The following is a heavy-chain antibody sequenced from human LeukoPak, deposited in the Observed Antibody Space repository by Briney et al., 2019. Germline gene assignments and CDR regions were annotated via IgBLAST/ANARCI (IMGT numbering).Heavy chain of an antibody. V-gene: IGHV4-4*07. CDR1: GGSISSYY. CDR2: IYTSGST. Sequence: SETLSLTCTVSGGSISSYYWSWIRQPAGKGLEWIGRIYTSGSTNYNPSLKSRVTMSVDTSKNQFSLKLSSGTAADTAVYYCARDLFPYGSGTYIPWGQGTLVTVSS. D-gene: IGHD3-10*01. CDR3: ARDLFPYGSGTYIP. J-gene: IGHJ5*02.